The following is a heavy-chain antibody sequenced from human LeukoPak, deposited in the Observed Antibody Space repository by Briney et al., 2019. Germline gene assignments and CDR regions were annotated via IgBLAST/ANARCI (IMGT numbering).Heavy chain of an antibody. Sequence: GGSLRLPCAASGFTFSTYTMNWVRQAPGKGLEWVSSISSRSSYIFYAESLKGRFTISRDNAKNSLYLQMNGLGGEDTAVYYCAREGYSYGHDYWGQGTLVTVSS. V-gene: IGHV3-21*01. CDR2: ISSRSSYI. CDR1: GFTFSTYT. CDR3: AREGYSYGHDY. D-gene: IGHD5-18*01. J-gene: IGHJ4*02.